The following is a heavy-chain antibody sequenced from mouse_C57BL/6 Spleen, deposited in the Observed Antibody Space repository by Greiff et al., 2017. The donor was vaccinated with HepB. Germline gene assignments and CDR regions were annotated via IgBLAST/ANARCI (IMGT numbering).Heavy chain of an antibody. CDR2: IYPGDGDT. Sequence: VQLQQSVPELVKPGASVKISCKASGYAFSSSWMNWVKQRPGKGLEWIGRIYPGDGDTNYNGKFKGKATLTADKSSSTAYMQLSSLTSEDSAVYFCARSYYGNYGAMDYWGQGTSVTVSS. J-gene: IGHJ4*01. D-gene: IGHD2-10*01. V-gene: IGHV1-82*01. CDR3: ARSYYGNYGAMDY. CDR1: GYAFSSSW.